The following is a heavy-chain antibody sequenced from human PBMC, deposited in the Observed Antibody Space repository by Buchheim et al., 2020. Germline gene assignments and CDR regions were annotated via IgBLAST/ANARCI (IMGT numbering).Heavy chain of an antibody. CDR3: ARDDNWSHHY. CDR1: GFTFSSFG. CDR2: ISGGSDTI. J-gene: IGHJ4*02. Sequence: EVQLVESGGGLVQPGGSLRLSCAASGFTFSSFGMNWVRQAPGKGPEWVSYISGGSDTIHYADSVKGRFTISRDNAKNSLYLQMNSLRDEDTAIYYCARDDNWSHHYWGQGTL. D-gene: IGHD1-1*01. V-gene: IGHV3-48*02.